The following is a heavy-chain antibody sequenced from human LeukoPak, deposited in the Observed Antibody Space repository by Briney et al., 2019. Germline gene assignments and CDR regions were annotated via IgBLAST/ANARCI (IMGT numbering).Heavy chain of an antibody. CDR3: AGSLERGLNWFDP. CDR1: GGSISSYY. V-gene: IGHV4-59*01. Sequence: PSETLSLTCTVSGGSISSYYWSWIRQPPGKGLEWIGYIYYSGSTNCNPSLKSRVTISVDTSKNQFSLKLSSVTAADTAVYYCAGSLERGLNWFDPWGQGTLVTVSS. CDR2: IYYSGST. J-gene: IGHJ5*02. D-gene: IGHD1-26*01.